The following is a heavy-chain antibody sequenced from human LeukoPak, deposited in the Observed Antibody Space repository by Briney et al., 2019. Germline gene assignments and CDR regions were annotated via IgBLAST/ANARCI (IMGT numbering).Heavy chain of an antibody. D-gene: IGHD3-22*01. J-gene: IGHJ4*02. CDR2: IKPKSGGT. V-gene: IGHV1-2*02. Sequence: ASAKVSCKASGYTFTDYFIHWVRQAPGQGPEWMGWIKPKSGGTNYAQKFQARVTMTKDTSISTVYMDLSRLTSDDTAVYYCARGSSDYYLTKDYWGQGTLVTVSS. CDR1: GYTFTDYF. CDR3: ARGSSDYYLTKDY.